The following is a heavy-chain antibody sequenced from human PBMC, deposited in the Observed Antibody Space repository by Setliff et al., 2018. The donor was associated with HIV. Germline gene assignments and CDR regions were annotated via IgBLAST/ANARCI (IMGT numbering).Heavy chain of an antibody. CDR1: GGSISSGSYY. CDR2: NYTSGST. CDR3: ARETYYYDNPQYYYYYMDV. D-gene: IGHD3-22*01. Sequence: SETLSLTCTVSGGSISSGSYYWSWIRQPAGKGLEWIGRNYTSGSTNYNPSLKSRVTISVDTSKNQFSLKLRSVTAADTAVYYCARETYYYDNPQYYYYYMDVWGKGTTVTVSS. V-gene: IGHV4-61*02. J-gene: IGHJ6*03.